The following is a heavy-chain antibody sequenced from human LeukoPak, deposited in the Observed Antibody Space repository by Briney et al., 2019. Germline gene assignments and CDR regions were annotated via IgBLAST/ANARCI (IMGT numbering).Heavy chain of an antibody. Sequence: PSETLSLNCAVHGGSFSDYYWTWNRQPPEKGLEWSVEISQSGSTNYNPSLKSRVTMSLDTSKNQFSLKLTSVTAADTAVYYCARIDCTSTSCSHRGIDYWGQGTLVTVSS. V-gene: IGHV4-34*01. J-gene: IGHJ4*02. CDR1: GGSFSDYY. D-gene: IGHD2-2*01. CDR2: ISQSGST. CDR3: ARIDCTSTSCSHRGIDY.